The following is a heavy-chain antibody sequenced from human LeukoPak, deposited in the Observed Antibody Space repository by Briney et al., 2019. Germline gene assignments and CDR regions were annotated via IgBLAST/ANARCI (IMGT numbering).Heavy chain of an antibody. J-gene: IGHJ4*02. Sequence: GGSLRLSCAASGFTFSSYGMHWVRQAPGKWLEWVAVIWYDGSNKYYADSVKGRFTISRDNSKNTLYLQMNSLRAEDTAVYYCAKDFNRITGTLDYWGQGTLVTVSS. V-gene: IGHV3-33*06. D-gene: IGHD1-20*01. CDR2: IWYDGSNK. CDR3: AKDFNRITGTLDY. CDR1: GFTFSSYG.